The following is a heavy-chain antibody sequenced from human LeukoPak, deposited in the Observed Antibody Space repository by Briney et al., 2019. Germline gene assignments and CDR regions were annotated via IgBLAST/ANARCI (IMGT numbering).Heavy chain of an antibody. V-gene: IGHV3-33*01. J-gene: IGHJ3*02. CDR3: ARDGDTTIVNFAFDI. D-gene: IGHD3-16*02. CDR1: GFTFSRFG. CDR2: IWYDGSNK. Sequence: GGSLRLSCAASGFTFSRFGMHWVRQAPGKGLEWVAVIWYDGSNKYYADSVKGRFTISRDNSKNTLYLEMNSLRAEDTAVYYCARDGDTTIVNFAFDIWGQGTMVTVSS.